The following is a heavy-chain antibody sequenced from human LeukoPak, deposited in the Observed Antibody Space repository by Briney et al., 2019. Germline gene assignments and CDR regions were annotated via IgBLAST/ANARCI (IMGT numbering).Heavy chain of an antibody. D-gene: IGHD4-11*01. Sequence: PSETLSLTCTVSGGSISSSSYYWGWIRQPPGKGLEWIGEINHSGSTNYNPSLKSRVTISVDTSKNQFSLKLSSVTAADTAVYYCARGNYSKPFDYWGQGTLVTVSS. CDR1: GGSISSSSYY. CDR2: INHSGST. V-gene: IGHV4-39*07. CDR3: ARGNYSKPFDY. J-gene: IGHJ4*02.